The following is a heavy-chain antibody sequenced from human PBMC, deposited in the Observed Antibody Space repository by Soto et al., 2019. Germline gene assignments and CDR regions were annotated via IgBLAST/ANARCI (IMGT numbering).Heavy chain of an antibody. CDR3: ARDYSGFSGSHYIDYFNY. Sequence: LHWLYHAKKQRLEWMGWINGGNGNTYYSEHFQGRVTFTGDTSAGTVYMQLSSLTSEDTAVYYCARDYSGFSGSHYIDYFNYWGQGVLVTVSS. CDR2: INGGNGNT. V-gene: IGHV1-3*01. D-gene: IGHD1-26*01. J-gene: IGHJ4*02.